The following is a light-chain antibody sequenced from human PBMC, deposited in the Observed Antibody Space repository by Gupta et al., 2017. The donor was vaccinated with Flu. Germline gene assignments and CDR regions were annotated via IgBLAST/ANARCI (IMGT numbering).Light chain of an antibody. CDR2: DAS. J-gene: IGKJ2*03. CDR3: QHYNKWSPVYS. V-gene: IGKV3-15*01. CDR1: RVVGNN. Sequence: ATLPCRGSRVVGNNLAWYQQKPGRAPRLLIFDASFRATGTPARFSGSGSWAEFTLTISSLQSEDVALYYCQHYNKWSPVYSFGQGTKLEI.